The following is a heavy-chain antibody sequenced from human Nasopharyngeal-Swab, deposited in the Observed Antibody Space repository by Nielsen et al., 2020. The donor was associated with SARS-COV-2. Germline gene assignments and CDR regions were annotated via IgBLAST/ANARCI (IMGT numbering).Heavy chain of an antibody. CDR2: INPSGGST. CDR1: GYTFTSYY. Sequence: ASVKVFCKASGYTFTSYYLHWVRQAPGQGLDYMGIINPSGGSTSYAQKFQGRVTMTRDTSTRTVYMELSSLRSEDTAVYYCAIVGSTRDYWGQGTLVTVSS. V-gene: IGHV1-46*01. J-gene: IGHJ4*02. CDR3: AIVGSTRDY. D-gene: IGHD2/OR15-2a*01.